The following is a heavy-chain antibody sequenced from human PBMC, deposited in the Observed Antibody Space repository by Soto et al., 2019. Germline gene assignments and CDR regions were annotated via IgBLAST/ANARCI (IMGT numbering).Heavy chain of an antibody. CDR1: GFTFSDYY. J-gene: IGHJ4*02. CDR2: ISSSSSYT. D-gene: IGHD3-3*01. V-gene: IGHV3-11*06. Sequence: QVQLVESGGGLVKPGGSLRLSCAASGFTFSDYYMSWIRQAPGKGLEWVSYISSSSSYTNYADSVKGRFTISRDNAKNSLYLQMKSLRAEDTAVYYCARSIPATYYDFWSGYYTPCFDYGGQGTLVTVSS. CDR3: ARSIPATYYDFWSGYYTPCFDY.